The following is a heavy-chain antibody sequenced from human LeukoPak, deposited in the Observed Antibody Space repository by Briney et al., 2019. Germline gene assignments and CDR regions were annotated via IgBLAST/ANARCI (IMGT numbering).Heavy chain of an antibody. CDR1: GGSISSSSYY. CDR2: IYYSGST. J-gene: IGHJ1*01. V-gene: IGHV4-39*01. Sequence: PSETLSLTCTVSGGSISSSSYYWGWIRQPPGKGLEWIGSIYYSGSTYYKPSLKSRVTISVDTSKNQFSLKLSSVTAADTAVYYCASLAWGAEYFQHWGQGTLVTVSS. D-gene: IGHD7-27*01. CDR3: ASLAWGAEYFQH.